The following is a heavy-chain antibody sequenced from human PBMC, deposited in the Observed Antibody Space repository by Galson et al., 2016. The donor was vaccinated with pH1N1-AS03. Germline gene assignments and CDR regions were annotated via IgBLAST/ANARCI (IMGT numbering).Heavy chain of an antibody. D-gene: IGHD6-13*01. J-gene: IGHJ4*02. CDR3: ARAIGAAGSA. Sequence: SLRLSCAGSGFTFSSYWMSWVRQAPGKGLEWVANIKEDGGVKYYVDSVKGRFTISRDNAKNSVYLQMNSLRADDTAVYYCARAIGAAGSAWGQRTLVTVSS. CDR1: GFTFSSYW. CDR2: IKEDGGVK. V-gene: IGHV3-7*03.